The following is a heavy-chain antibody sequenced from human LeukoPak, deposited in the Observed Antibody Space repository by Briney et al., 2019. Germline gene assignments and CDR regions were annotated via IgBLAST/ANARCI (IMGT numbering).Heavy chain of an antibody. D-gene: IGHD6-19*01. CDR3: ARVSGSSGWYEISGMDV. J-gene: IGHJ6*02. CDR1: GGSISSYY. V-gene: IGHV4-59*08. CDR2: IYYSGST. Sequence: SETLSLTCTVSGGSISSYYWSWIRQPPGKGLEWIGYIYYSGSTNYSPSLKSRVTISVDTSKNQFSLKLSSVTAADTAVYYCARVSGSSGWYEISGMDVWGQGTTVTVSS.